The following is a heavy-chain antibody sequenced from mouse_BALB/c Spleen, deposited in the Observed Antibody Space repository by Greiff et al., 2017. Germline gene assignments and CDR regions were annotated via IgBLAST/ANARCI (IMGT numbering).Heavy chain of an antibody. V-gene: IGHV5-6-4*01. Sequence: EVQGVESGGGLVKPGGSLKLSCAASGFTFSSYTMSWVRQTPEKRLEWVATISSGGSYTYYPDSVKGRFTISRDNAKSTLYLQMSSLKSEDTAMYYCTRNRYDFGYYFDYWGQGTTLTVSS. D-gene: IGHD2-14*01. J-gene: IGHJ2*01. CDR2: ISSGGSYT. CDR1: GFTFSSYT. CDR3: TRNRYDFGYYFDY.